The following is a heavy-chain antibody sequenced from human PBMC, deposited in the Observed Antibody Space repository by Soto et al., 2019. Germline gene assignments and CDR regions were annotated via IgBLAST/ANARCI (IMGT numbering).Heavy chain of an antibody. V-gene: IGHV1-69*08. CDR2: IIPILGIA. J-gene: IGHJ6*02. CDR1: VDTFSSYT. D-gene: IGHD6-13*01. CDR3: ARESQGQQLLRYYYSMDV. Sequence: QVQLVQYGAKVMKPGSSVKVSCKASVDTFSSYTISWVRQAPGQGPEWMGRIIPILGIANYEQKYQGRVTITAHKSTSTAYMELSSLRSEDTAVYYCARESQGQQLLRYYYSMDVWGQGTTVTV.